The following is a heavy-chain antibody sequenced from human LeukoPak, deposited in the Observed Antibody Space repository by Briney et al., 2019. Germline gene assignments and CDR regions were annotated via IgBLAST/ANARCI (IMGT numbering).Heavy chain of an antibody. J-gene: IGHJ4*02. CDR3: ARCHSIVATSPPGY. CDR2: INPNSGGT. CDR1: GYTFTGYY. Sequence: VASVKVSCKASGYTFTGYYMHWVRQAPGQGLEWMGWINPNSGGTNYAQNFQGWITMTRDTSISTAYMELRSLRSDDTAVYYCARCHSIVATSPPGYWGQGTLVTVSS. D-gene: IGHD5-12*01. V-gene: IGHV1-2*04.